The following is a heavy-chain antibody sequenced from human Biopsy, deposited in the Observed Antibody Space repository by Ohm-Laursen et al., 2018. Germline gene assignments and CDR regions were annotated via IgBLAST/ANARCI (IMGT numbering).Heavy chain of an antibody. CDR2: IYYTGST. D-gene: IGHD3-22*01. J-gene: IGHJ6*02. CDR1: RDSISNYY. V-gene: IGHV4-59*12. CDR3: VRGVDYYDPYHYYALDV. Sequence: GTLSLTCAVSRDSISNYYWTWIRQSPGKGLEWIGCIYYTGSTNYNPPVKSRVTISVDTSKNQFSLKVRSVTAADTAVYYCVRGVDYYDPYHYYALDVWGQGTTVTVSS.